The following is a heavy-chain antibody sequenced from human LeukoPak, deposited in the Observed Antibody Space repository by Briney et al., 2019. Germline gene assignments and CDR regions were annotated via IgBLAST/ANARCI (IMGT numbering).Heavy chain of an antibody. D-gene: IGHD4-17*01. CDR2: MSFDGSNK. CDR3: AKEGFYGDYIPYWYFDL. Sequence: GGSLRLSCAASGFTFNNYGMHWVRQAPGKGLEWVAVMSFDGSNKYYADSVKGRFTISRDNSKNTLYLHMNSLRAEDTAVYYCAKEGFYGDYIPYWYFDLWGRGTLVTVSS. CDR1: GFTFNNYG. J-gene: IGHJ2*01. V-gene: IGHV3-30*18.